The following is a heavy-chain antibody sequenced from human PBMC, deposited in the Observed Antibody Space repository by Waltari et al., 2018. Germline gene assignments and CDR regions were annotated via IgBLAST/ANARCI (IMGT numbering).Heavy chain of an antibody. Sequence: QVQLVQSGAEVKKPGASVKVSCKASGYTFTSYDINWVRQATGQGLEWMGWMNPNSGNPGYAQKFQGRVTMTRNTSISTAYMGLSSLRSEDTAVYYCAAQYYYDSSGYYYEVWGQGTLVTVSS. CDR3: AAQYYYDSSGYYYEV. CDR1: GYTFTSYD. V-gene: IGHV1-8*01. J-gene: IGHJ4*02. CDR2: MNPNSGNP. D-gene: IGHD3-22*01.